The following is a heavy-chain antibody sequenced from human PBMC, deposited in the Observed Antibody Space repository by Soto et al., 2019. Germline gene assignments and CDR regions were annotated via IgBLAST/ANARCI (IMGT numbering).Heavy chain of an antibody. Sequence: GESLKISCKGSGYSFTSYWIGWVRQMPGKGLEWMGIIYPGDSDTRYSPSFQGQVTISADKSISTAYLQWSSLKASDTAMYYCASRKKTHSSGQPMGPPGYWGQGTLVTVSS. V-gene: IGHV5-51*01. D-gene: IGHD3-22*01. J-gene: IGHJ4*02. CDR3: ASRKKTHSSGQPMGPPGY. CDR2: IYPGDSDT. CDR1: GYSFTSYW.